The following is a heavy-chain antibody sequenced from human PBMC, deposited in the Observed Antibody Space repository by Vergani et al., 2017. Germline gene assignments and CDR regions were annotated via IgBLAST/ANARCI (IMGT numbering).Heavy chain of an antibody. CDR1: GFTFSSYA. V-gene: IGHV3-23*01. J-gene: IGHJ4*02. CDR3: AKDRQASGGYYDY. CDR2: SSGSGGST. D-gene: IGHD1-26*01. Sequence: EVQLLESGGGLVQPGGSLRLSCAASGFTFSSYAMSWVRQAPGKGLEWVSASSGSGGSTYYADPVKGRFTISRDNSKKTLYLQMNSLRAEDTAVYYCAKDRQASGGYYDYWGQGTLVTVSS.